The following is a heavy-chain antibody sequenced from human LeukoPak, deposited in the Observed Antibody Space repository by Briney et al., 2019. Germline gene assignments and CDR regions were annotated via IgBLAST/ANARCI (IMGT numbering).Heavy chain of an antibody. CDR2: IRYDGSNK. D-gene: IGHD3-22*01. Sequence: PGGSLRLSCAASGFTFSSYGMHWVRQAPGKGLEWVAFIRYDGSNKYYADSVKGRFTISRDNSKNTLYLQMNSLRAGDTAVYYCAKDSYYYDSSGYYYDYWGQGTLVTVSS. CDR3: AKDSYYYDSSGYYYDY. V-gene: IGHV3-30*02. J-gene: IGHJ4*02. CDR1: GFTFSSYG.